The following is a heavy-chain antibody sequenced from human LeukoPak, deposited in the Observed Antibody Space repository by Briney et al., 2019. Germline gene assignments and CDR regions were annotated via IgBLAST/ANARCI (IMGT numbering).Heavy chain of an antibody. CDR1: GFTFSSYD. Sequence: QPGGSLRLSCAASGFTFSSYDMNWIRRAPGKGLEWVSYISISSSTIYYADSVKGRFTISRDNAKNSLYLQMNSLRAEDTAIYYCARGPPLFDPWGQGTLVTVSS. V-gene: IGHV3-48*01. J-gene: IGHJ5*02. CDR3: ARGPPLFDP. CDR2: ISISSSTI.